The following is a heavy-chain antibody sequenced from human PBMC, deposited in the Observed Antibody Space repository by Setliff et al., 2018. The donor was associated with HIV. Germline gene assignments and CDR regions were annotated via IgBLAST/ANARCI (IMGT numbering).Heavy chain of an antibody. D-gene: IGHD2-15*01. CDR2: ISPDGSEK. V-gene: IGHV3-7*02. CDR1: GFTFRDYW. Sequence: GGSLRLSCATSGFTFRDYWMTWVRQAPGGGLQWVASISPDGSEKSLVDSVMGRFTISRDNAKNTLYLQMNSLKTEDTAVYYCAKCGGVTCYSASWYFDYWGQGTLVTVSS. CDR3: AKCGGVTCYSASWYFDY. J-gene: IGHJ4*02.